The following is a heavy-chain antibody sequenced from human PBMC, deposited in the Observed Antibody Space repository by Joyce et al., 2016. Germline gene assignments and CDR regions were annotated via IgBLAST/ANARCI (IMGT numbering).Heavy chain of an antibody. Sequence: QVQLQESGPGLVKPSETLSLTCAVSGYSISSGYYWGWIRQSPGKGLEWIGSVHHSGITHYNPSLKGRFTISVDTAKNQFSLKLTSVTAADTAVYYCARDRERRSRGVGSWYVAYWGQGSLVTVSS. CDR3: ARDRERRSRGVGSWYVAY. J-gene: IGHJ4*02. CDR1: GYSISSGYY. D-gene: IGHD6-13*01. CDR2: VHHSGIT. V-gene: IGHV4-38-2*02.